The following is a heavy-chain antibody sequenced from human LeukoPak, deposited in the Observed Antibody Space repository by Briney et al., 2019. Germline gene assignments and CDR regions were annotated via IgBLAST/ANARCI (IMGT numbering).Heavy chain of an antibody. Sequence: PSETLSLTCTVSGGSTNSGSYYWSWVRQPAGRGLEWLGHFYTSGSTTYNPSLKSRVTISVDTSKTQFSLKLTSVTAADTAVYYCARGSYCGGTNCYNYYYMDVWGNGTTVTVSS. CDR2: FYTSGST. CDR3: ARGSYCGGTNCYNYYYMDV. D-gene: IGHD2-2*02. J-gene: IGHJ6*03. CDR1: GGSTNSGSYY. V-gene: IGHV4-61*09.